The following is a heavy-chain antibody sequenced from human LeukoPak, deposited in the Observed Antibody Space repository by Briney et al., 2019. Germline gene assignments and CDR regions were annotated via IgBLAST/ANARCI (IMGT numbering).Heavy chain of an antibody. CDR1: GGSISSGGYS. D-gene: IGHD2-15*01. CDR2: IYHSGST. J-gene: IGHJ6*02. CDR3: ARASGSYYYYGMDV. Sequence: PSETLSLTCAVSGGSISSGGYSWSWIRQPPGKGLEWIGYIYHSGSTYYNPSLESRVTISVDRSKNQFSLKLSSVTAADTAVYYCARASGSYYYYGMDVWGQGTTVTVSS. V-gene: IGHV4-30-2*01.